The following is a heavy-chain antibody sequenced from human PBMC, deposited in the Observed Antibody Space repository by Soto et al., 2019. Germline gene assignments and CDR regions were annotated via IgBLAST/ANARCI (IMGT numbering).Heavy chain of an antibody. CDR3: AKDVYRYDSSGYHDY. J-gene: IGHJ4*02. CDR1: GFTFSSYG. V-gene: IGHV3-30*18. CDR2: ISYDGSNK. Sequence: GGSLRLSCAASGFTFSSYGMHWVRQAPGKGLEWVAVISYDGSNKYYADSVKGRFTISRDNSKNTLYLQMNSLRAEDTAVYYCAKDVYRYDSSGYHDYWGQGTLVTVSS. D-gene: IGHD3-22*01.